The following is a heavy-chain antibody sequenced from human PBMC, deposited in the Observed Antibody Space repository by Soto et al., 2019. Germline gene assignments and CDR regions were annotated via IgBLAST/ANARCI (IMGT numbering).Heavy chain of an antibody. CDR3: ARGRNDLLTGHYYFDC. V-gene: IGHV4-59*01. CDR1: GGSISRYY. CDR2: VFYSGSS. J-gene: IGHJ4*02. D-gene: IGHD3-9*01. Sequence: SETLSLTCTVSGGSISRYYWSWIRQSPGKGLEWIGYVFYSGSSNYNPSLQSRVTISVDTSKNQFSLKLRSVTAADTSVYYCARGRNDLLTGHYYFDCWGRGTRVAVSS.